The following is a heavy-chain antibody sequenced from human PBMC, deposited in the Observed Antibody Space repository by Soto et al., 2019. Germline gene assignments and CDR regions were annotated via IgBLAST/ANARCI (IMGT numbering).Heavy chain of an antibody. CDR1: GGSISGEGYY. D-gene: IGHD6-13*01. CDR2: IHYSGST. V-gene: IGHV4-31*03. J-gene: IGHJ5*02. CDR3: ARAWTATAGWANWFDR. Sequence: QVQLQESGPGLVEPSQTLSLTCTVSGGSISGEGYYWSWIRQYSGRGLEWIGYIHYSGSTYYNPSLKSRVIISVATSKPQFFLNLSSVTAADTAVYSCARAWTATAGWANWFDRWGQGTLVTVSS.